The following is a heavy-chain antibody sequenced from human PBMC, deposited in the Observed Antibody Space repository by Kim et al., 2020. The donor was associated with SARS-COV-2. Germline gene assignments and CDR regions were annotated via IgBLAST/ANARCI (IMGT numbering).Heavy chain of an antibody. J-gene: IGHJ5*02. Sequence: GGSLRLSCAASGFTFSSYSMNWVRQAPGKGLEWVSSISSSSSYIYYADSVKGRFTISRDNAKNSLYLQMNSLRAEDTAVYYCATDLIRYNWNDVVDPWGQGTLVTVSS. CDR3: ATDLIRYNWNDVVDP. V-gene: IGHV3-21*01. CDR1: GFTFSSYS. CDR2: ISSSSSYI. D-gene: IGHD1-20*01.